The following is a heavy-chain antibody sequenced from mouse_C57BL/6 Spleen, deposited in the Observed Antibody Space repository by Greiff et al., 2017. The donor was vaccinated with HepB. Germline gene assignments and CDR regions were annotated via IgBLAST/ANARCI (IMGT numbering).Heavy chain of an antibody. CDR3: ARGGMDY. V-gene: IGHV1-76*01. CDR2: IYPGSGNT. J-gene: IGHJ4*01. CDR1: GYTFTDYY. Sequence: QLKQSGAELVRPGASVKLSCKASGYTFTDYYINWVKQRPGQGLEWIARIYPGSGNTYYNEKFKGKATLTAEKSSSTAYMQLSSLTSEDSAVYFCARGGMDYWGQGTSVTVSS.